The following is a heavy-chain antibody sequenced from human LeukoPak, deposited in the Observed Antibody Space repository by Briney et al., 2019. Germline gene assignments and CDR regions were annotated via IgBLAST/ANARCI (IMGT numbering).Heavy chain of an antibody. CDR3: ARVDTPRLPWLRAYYFDY. J-gene: IGHJ4*02. CDR1: GFTFSSYW. Sequence: GGSLRLSCAASGFTFSSYWMSWVRQAPGKGLEWVANIKQEGSEKYHVDSVKGRFTISRDNAKNSLYLQMNSLGAEDTAVYYCARVDTPRLPWLRAYYFDYWGQGTLVTVSS. CDR2: IKQEGSEK. V-gene: IGHV3-7*03. D-gene: IGHD5-12*01.